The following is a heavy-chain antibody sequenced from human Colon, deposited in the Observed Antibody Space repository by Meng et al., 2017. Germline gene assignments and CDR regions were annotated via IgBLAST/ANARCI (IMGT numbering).Heavy chain of an antibody. CDR1: GGSLRSVDYY. CDR3: ARGYYDSSGYGYWYFDL. V-gene: IGHV4-30-4*01. J-gene: IGHJ2*01. Sequence: GRLQRAAPSRSQHYQPLSPPTTASGGSLRSVDYYWSWIPQPPGKGLEWIGYIYYSGSTYYNPSLKSRVTISVDTSKNQFSLKLSSVTAADTAVYYCARGYYDSSGYGYWYFDLWGRGTLVTVSS. CDR2: IYYSGST. D-gene: IGHD3-22*01.